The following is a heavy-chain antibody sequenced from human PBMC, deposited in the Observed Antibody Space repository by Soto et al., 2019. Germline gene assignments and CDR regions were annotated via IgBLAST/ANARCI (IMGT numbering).Heavy chain of an antibody. J-gene: IGHJ4*02. V-gene: IGHV3-15*07. D-gene: IGHD2-8*02. CDR3: TADPHYYTGGVAY. Sequence: EVQLVESGGGLVKPGGSLRLSCAASGFTFSSAWLNWVRQAPGKGLEWVGRIKGKVHGETTDYAAPVKGRFSISRDDSSITLHLQMNSLEIEDTAVYYCTADPHYYTGGVAYWGQGALVTVSS. CDR1: GFTFSSAW. CDR2: IKGKVHGETT.